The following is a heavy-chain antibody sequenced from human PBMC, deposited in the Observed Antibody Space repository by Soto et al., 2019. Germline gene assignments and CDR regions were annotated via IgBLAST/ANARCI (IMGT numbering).Heavy chain of an antibody. V-gene: IGHV1-69*02. Sequence: QVQLVQSGAEVKQTGSSVKVSCKASGGTFSSYTISWVRQAPGQGLEWMGRIIPILGIANYAQKFQGRVTITADKSTSTAYMELSSLRSEDTAVYYCARLRDSDGMDVWGQGTTVTVSS. J-gene: IGHJ6*02. CDR1: GGTFSSYT. CDR3: ARLRDSDGMDV. CDR2: IIPILGIA. D-gene: IGHD1-26*01.